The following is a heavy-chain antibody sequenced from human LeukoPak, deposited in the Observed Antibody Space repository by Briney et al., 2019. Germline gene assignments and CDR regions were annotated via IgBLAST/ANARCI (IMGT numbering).Heavy chain of an antibody. CDR3: ARVSTLGCSSTTCLVFDI. D-gene: IGHD2-2*01. Sequence: GASVKVSCKASGYTFTGHYIHWVRQAPGQGLEWMGWINSNSGGTNYAQNFQGRVTMTRDTSLSTAYMVISSLRSDDTDVYYCARVSTLGCSSTTCLVFDIWGQGTVVTVSS. V-gene: IGHV1-2*02. CDR1: GYTFTGHY. J-gene: IGHJ3*02. CDR2: INSNSGGT.